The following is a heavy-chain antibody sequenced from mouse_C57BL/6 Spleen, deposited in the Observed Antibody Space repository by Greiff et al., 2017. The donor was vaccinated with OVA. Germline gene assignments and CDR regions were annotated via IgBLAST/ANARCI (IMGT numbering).Heavy chain of an antibody. Sequence: QVQLQQPGAELVMPGASVKLSCKASGYTFTSYWMHWVKQRPGQGLAWIGELDPSDSYTNYNQKFKGKSTLTVDKSSSTAYMQLSSLTSEDSAVYYCARGGGSYYFDYWGQGTTLTVSS. D-gene: IGHD1-1*01. J-gene: IGHJ2*01. V-gene: IGHV1-69*01. CDR2: LDPSDSYT. CDR3: ARGGGSYYFDY. CDR1: GYTFTSYW.